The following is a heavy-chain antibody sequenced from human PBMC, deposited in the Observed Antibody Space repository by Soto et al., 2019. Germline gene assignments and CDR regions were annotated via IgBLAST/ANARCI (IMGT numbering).Heavy chain of an antibody. D-gene: IGHD4-4*01. J-gene: IGHJ6*02. CDR1: GGTFSSYA. CDR3: ARGAYSNYSPLAYYYGMDV. V-gene: IGHV1-69*13. Sequence: ASVKVSCKASGGTFSSYAISWVRQAPGQGLEWMGGIIPIFGTANYAQKFQGRVTITADESTSTAYMELSSLRSEDTAVYYCARGAYSNYSPLAYYYGMDVWGQGTTVTVSS. CDR2: IIPIFGTA.